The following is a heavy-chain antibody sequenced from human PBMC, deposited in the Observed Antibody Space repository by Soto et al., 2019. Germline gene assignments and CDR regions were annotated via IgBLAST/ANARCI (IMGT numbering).Heavy chain of an antibody. CDR1: GGSISSSSYY. CDR3: ARPYSSKWYDFDY. D-gene: IGHD6-13*01. V-gene: IGHV4-39*01. J-gene: IGHJ4*01. CDR2: IYYSEST. Sequence: QLQLQESGPGLVKPSETLSLTCTVSGGSISSSSYYWGWIRHPPGTGLEWIGSIYYSESTYYNPSLKSRVTIDVDPSKCQVSLKLSSVTASDTAVYYCARPYSSKWYDFDYGGHGTLVSVSS.